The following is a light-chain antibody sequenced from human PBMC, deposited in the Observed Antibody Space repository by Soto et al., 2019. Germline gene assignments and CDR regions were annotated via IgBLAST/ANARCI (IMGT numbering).Light chain of an antibody. CDR1: SSNIGGNT. Sequence: QSVLTQPSSASGTPGQRVTISCSGGSSNIGGNTAHWYQQFPGTAPKLLIYNSNQRPSGVPDRFSGSKSGTSASLAISGLQSEDEAMYYCAAWDDSLSGPVFGEGTKVTV. CDR2: NSN. J-gene: IGLJ2*01. CDR3: AAWDDSLSGPV. V-gene: IGLV1-44*01.